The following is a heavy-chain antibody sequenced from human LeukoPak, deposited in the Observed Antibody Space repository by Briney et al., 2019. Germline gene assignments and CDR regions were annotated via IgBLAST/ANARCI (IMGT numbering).Heavy chain of an antibody. J-gene: IGHJ4*02. D-gene: IGHD3-9*01. CDR3: ARDRKERYFDYSAWRGGAIDY. V-gene: IGHV3-48*03. Sequence: GGSLRLSCAASGFTFSSYAMHWVRQAPGKGLEWVSYISSSGSTIYYADSVKGRFTISRDNAKNSLYLQMNSLRAEDTAVYYCARDRKERYFDYSAWRGGAIDYWGQGTLVTVSS. CDR1: GFTFSSYA. CDR2: ISSSGSTI.